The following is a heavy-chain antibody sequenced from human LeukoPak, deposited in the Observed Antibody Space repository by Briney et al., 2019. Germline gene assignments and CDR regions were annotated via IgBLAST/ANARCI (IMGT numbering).Heavy chain of an antibody. Sequence: PSETLSLTCTVSGGSISSYCWSWIRQPPGKGLEWIGYIYYSGSTNYNPSLKSRVTISVDTSKNQFSLKLSSVTAADTAAYYCARVSYGLDRWGQGTLVTVSS. D-gene: IGHD5-18*01. CDR1: GGSISSYC. CDR2: IYYSGST. V-gene: IGHV4-59*01. CDR3: ARVSYGLDR. J-gene: IGHJ5*02.